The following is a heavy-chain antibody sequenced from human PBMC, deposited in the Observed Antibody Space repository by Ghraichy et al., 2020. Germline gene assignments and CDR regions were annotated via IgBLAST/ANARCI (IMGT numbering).Heavy chain of an antibody. CDR3: ARSPGSGTEYFDY. J-gene: IGHJ4*02. V-gene: IGHV4-39*01. Sequence: SETLSLTCTVSGGSISSSSYYWGWIRQPPGKGLEWIGSIYYSGSTYYNPSLKSRVTISVDTSKNQFSLKLSSVTAADTAVYYCARSPGSGTEYFDYWGQGTLVTVSS. D-gene: IGHD3-10*01. CDR1: GGSISSSSYY. CDR2: IYYSGST.